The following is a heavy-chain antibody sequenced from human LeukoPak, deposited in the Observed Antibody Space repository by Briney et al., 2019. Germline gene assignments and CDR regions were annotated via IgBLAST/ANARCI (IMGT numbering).Heavy chain of an antibody. V-gene: IGHV4-59*01. Sequence: SETLSLTCTVSGGSISSYYWSWIRQPPGKGLEWIGYIYYSGSTNYNPSLKSRVSISVDTSKNQFSLKLSSVTAADTAVYYCASSPGIAAAGYFDYWGQGTLVTVSS. J-gene: IGHJ4*02. CDR3: ASSPGIAAAGYFDY. D-gene: IGHD6-13*01. CDR2: IYYSGST. CDR1: GGSISSYY.